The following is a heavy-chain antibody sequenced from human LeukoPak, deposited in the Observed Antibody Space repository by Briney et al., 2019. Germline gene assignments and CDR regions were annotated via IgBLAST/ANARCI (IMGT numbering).Heavy chain of an antibody. Sequence: GGSLRLSCAASGFTFSSYGMHWVRQAPGKGLEWVAFIRYDGSNKYYADSVKGRFTISRDNSKNTLYLQMNSLRAEDTAVYYCAKYSSEGDPPRHYDFWSGYFGTPTLHAFDIWGRGTMVTVSS. V-gene: IGHV3-30*02. D-gene: IGHD3-3*01. CDR1: GFTFSSYG. J-gene: IGHJ3*02. CDR2: IRYDGSNK. CDR3: AKYSSEGDPPRHYDFWSGYFGTPTLHAFDI.